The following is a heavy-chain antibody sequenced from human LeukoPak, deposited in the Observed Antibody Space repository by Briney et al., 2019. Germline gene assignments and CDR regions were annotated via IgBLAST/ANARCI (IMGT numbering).Heavy chain of an antibody. J-gene: IGHJ4*02. CDR1: GYTFTEYY. CDR3: ARSAYYEYLWGSDRPYYFDF. CDR2: INPDTGDT. Sequence: ASVKVSCKASGYTFTEYYLHWVRQAPGQGLQWMGWINPDTGDTNSTPKFQGRVTLTRDTSISTAYMDLSRLRSDDTAVYYCARSAYYEYLWGSDRPYYFDFWGQGTLVTVSS. V-gene: IGHV1-2*02. D-gene: IGHD3-16*02.